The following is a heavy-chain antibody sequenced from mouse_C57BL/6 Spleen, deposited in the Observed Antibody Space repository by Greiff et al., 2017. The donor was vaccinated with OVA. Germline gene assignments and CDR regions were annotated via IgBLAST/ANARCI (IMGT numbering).Heavy chain of an antibody. Sequence: EVQLQQSGPELVKPGASVKIPCKASGYTFTDYNMDWVKQSHGKSLEWIGDINPNNGGTIYNQKFKGKATLTVDKSSSTAYMELRSLTSEDTAVYYCARRPTVVATDYAMDYWGQGTSVTVSS. V-gene: IGHV1-18*01. D-gene: IGHD1-1*01. CDR1: GYTFTDYN. J-gene: IGHJ4*01. CDR2: INPNNGGT. CDR3: ARRPTVVATDYAMDY.